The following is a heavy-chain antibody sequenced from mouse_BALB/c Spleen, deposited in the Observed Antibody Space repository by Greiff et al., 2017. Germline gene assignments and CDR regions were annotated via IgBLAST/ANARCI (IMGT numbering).Heavy chain of an antibody. D-gene: IGHD1-1*01. Sequence: DVHLVESGGGLVKPGGSLKLSCAASGFTFSSYTMSWVRQTPEKRLEWVATISSGGGNTYYPDSVKGRFTISRDNAKNNLYLQMSSLRSEDTALYYCARYYYGSSPYAMDYWGQGTSVTVSS. V-gene: IGHV5-9*03. CDR2: ISSGGGNT. CDR3: ARYYYGSSPYAMDY. J-gene: IGHJ4*01. CDR1: GFTFSSYT.